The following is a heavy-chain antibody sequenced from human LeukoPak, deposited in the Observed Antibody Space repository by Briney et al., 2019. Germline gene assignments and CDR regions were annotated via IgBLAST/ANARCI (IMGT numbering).Heavy chain of an antibody. CDR3: ARDGDYVSAEYFQH. D-gene: IGHD4-17*01. Sequence: SGTLSLTCAVSGGSISSSNWWSWVRQPPGKGLEWIGEIYHSGSTNYNPSLRSRVTISVDKSKNQFSLKLSSVTAADTAVYYCARDGDYVSAEYFQHWGQGTLVTVSS. CDR2: IYHSGST. CDR1: GGSISSSNW. J-gene: IGHJ1*01. V-gene: IGHV4-4*02.